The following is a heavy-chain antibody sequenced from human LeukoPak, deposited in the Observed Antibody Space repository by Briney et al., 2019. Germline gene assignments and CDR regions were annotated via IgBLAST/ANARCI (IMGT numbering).Heavy chain of an antibody. Sequence: SETLSLTCTVSGGSISSSSYYWGWIRQPPGKGLEWIESIYYSGSTYYNPSLQSRLTLSVDPSKNQFSLKLRSMTAADTAVYYCARTSVLRYFGYGSECYYFDYWGQGTLVTVSS. CDR3: ARTSVLRYFGYGSECYYFDY. D-gene: IGHD3-9*01. J-gene: IGHJ4*02. CDR1: GGSISSSSYY. CDR2: IYYSGST. V-gene: IGHV4-39*01.